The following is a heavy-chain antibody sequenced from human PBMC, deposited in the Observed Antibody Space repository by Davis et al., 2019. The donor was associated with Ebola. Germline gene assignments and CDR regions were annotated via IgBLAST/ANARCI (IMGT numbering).Heavy chain of an antibody. CDR2: ISYSVST. D-gene: IGHD4-17*01. J-gene: IGHJ4*02. Sequence: SETLSLTCTVSGASFITGLYYCSSIRQPPGKVLEWIGYISYSVSTNYNPSLKSRVTISVDTSKNQFSLKLSSVTAADTAVYYCARVTWDYDVDYWGQGTLVTVSS. CDR3: ARVTWDYDVDY. CDR1: GASFITGLYY. V-gene: IGHV4-61*01.